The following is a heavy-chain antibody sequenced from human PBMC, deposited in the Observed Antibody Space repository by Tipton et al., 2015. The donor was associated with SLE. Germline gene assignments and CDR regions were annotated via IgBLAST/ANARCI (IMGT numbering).Heavy chain of an antibody. J-gene: IGHJ4*02. V-gene: IGHV4-39*07. CDR3: ARGVAGPLTMVRGVTSGLFDY. CDR2: IYYSGST. CDR1: GGSISSGGYY. D-gene: IGHD3-10*01. Sequence: TLSLTCTVSGGSISSGGYYWSWIRQPPGKGLEWIGSIYYSGSTYYNPSLKSRVTISVDTSKNQFSLKLSSVTAADTAVYYCARGVAGPLTMVRGVTSGLFDYWGQGTLVTVSS.